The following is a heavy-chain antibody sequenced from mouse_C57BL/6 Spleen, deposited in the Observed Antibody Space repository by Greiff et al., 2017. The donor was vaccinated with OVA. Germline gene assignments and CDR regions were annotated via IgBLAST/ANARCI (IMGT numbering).Heavy chain of an antibody. CDR3: TRHDPWFAY. CDR1: GFTFSSYA. D-gene: IGHD2-3*01. V-gene: IGHV5-9-1*02. Sequence: EVMLVESGAGLVKPGGSLKLSCAASGFTFSSYAMSWVRQTPEKRLEWVAYISSGGDYIYYADTVKGRFTISRDNARNTLYLQMSSLKSEDTAMYYCTRHDPWFAYWGQGTLVTVSA. CDR2: ISSGGDYI. J-gene: IGHJ3*01.